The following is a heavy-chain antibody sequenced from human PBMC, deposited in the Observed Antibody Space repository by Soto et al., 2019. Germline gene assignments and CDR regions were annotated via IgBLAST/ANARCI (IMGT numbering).Heavy chain of an antibody. J-gene: IGHJ5*02. CDR2: IIPIFGTA. CDR3: ARDQQQLVMANWFDP. D-gene: IGHD6-13*01. V-gene: IGHV1-69*13. CDR1: GGTFSSYA. Sequence: ASVKVSCKASGGTFSSYAISWVRQAPGQGLEWMGGIIPIFGTANHAQKFQGRVTITADESTSTAYMELSSLRSEDTAVYYCARDQQQLVMANWFDPWGQGTLVTVS.